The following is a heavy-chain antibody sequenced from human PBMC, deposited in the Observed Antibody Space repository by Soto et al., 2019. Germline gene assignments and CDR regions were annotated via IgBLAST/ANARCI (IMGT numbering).Heavy chain of an antibody. CDR3: ARQGTTVVTRRSLYYYYGMDV. CDR2: IYPGDSDT. V-gene: IGHV5-51*01. CDR1: GYSFTSYW. J-gene: IGHJ6*02. Sequence: GESLKISCKGSGYSFTSYWIGWVRQMPGKGLEWMGIIYPGDSDTRYSPSFQGQVTISADKSISTAYLQWSSLKASDTAMYYWARQGTTVVTRRSLYYYYGMDVWGQGTTVTVSS. D-gene: IGHD4-17*01.